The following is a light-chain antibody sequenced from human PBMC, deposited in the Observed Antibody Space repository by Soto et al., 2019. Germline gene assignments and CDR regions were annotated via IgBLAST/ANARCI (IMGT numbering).Light chain of an antibody. J-gene: IGKJ1*01. CDR2: GAS. CDR3: QQYGSSPLWT. CDR1: QSVSSSY. V-gene: IGKV3-20*01. Sequence: EIVLTQSPGTLSLSPGERATLSCRASQSVSSSYLAWYQQKPGQAPRLLIYGASSRATGIPDRFSGSGSGTDFTLTISRLEPEDFAVSYCQQYGSSPLWTFGQGTKVEIK.